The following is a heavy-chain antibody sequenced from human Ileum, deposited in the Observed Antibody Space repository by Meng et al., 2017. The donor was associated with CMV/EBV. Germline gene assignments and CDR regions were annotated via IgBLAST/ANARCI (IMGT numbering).Heavy chain of an antibody. CDR2: IPTGGTT. J-gene: IGHJ4*02. CDR1: GAAISSSY. D-gene: IGHD3-10*01. Sequence: SHRYAFAGAAISSSYWSWVRHPRQKRARWCGHIPTGGTTNYAHYLKSRVTMSADTSPTQFSMRLSCVTAEDTAVYYCARASGFRGSRFDYWGQGTLVTVSS. CDR3: ARASGFRGSRFDY. V-gene: IGHV4-4*07.